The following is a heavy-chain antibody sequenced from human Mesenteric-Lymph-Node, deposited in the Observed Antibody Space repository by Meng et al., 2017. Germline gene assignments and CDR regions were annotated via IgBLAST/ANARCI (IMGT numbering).Heavy chain of an antibody. D-gene: IGHD2-21*02. CDR2: INPNSGGT. CDR3: AGCGGGCYSGWNDY. V-gene: IGHV1-2*06. Sequence: ASAKVSCKASGFIFSGYYIQWVRQAPGHGLEWMGRINPNSGGTNYAQKFQGRVTMTRDTSISTAYMELSRLGSDDTAVYYCAGCGGGCYSGWNDYWGQGTLVTVSS. CDR1: GFIFSGYY. J-gene: IGHJ4*02.